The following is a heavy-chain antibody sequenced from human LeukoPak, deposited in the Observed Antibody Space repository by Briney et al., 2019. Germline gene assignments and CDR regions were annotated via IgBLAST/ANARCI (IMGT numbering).Heavy chain of an antibody. CDR1: GGSFSGYY. V-gene: IGHV4-34*01. D-gene: IGHD3-22*01. CDR2: INHSGST. J-gene: IGHJ6*03. CDR3: AREAGYYDSSGKYYYYYYYMDI. Sequence: SETLSLTCAVYGGSFSGYYWSWIRQPPGKGLEWIGEINHSGSTNYNPSLKSRVTISVDTSKNQFSLKLSSVTAADTAVYYCAREAGYYDSSGKYYYYYYYMDIWGKGTTVTVS.